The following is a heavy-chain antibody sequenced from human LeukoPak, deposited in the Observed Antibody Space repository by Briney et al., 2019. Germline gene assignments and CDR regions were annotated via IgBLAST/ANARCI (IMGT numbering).Heavy chain of an antibody. J-gene: IGHJ3*02. CDR1: GFTFSNFG. CDR2: IGNGGSYT. D-gene: IGHD6-13*01. V-gene: IGHV3-21*01. Sequence: GGSLRLSCEASGFTFSNFGMSWVRQAPGKGLEWVSSIGNGGSYTYYADSLKGRFTISGDNAENSLYLQMNSLRAEDTAVYYCAKLLGSSSFDAFDIWGQGTMVTVSS. CDR3: AKLLGSSSFDAFDI.